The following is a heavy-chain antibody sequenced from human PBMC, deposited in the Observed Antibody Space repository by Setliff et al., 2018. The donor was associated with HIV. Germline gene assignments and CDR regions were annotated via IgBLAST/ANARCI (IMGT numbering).Heavy chain of an antibody. V-gene: IGHV3-30*02. J-gene: IGHJ3*02. CDR3: AKMHTAMDPDTFDI. CDR2: IRYDGSYR. Sequence: GESLKISCAVSGFTFISYGMYWVRQAPGKGLEWVAFIRYDGSYRYYVDSVKGRFTISRDSSENTMFLQMNSLRVEDTAIYYCAKMHTAMDPDTFDIWGQGTMVTVSS. CDR1: GFTFISYG. D-gene: IGHD5-18*01.